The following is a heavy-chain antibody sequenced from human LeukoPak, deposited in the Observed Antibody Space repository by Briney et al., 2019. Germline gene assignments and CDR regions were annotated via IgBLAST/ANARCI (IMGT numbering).Heavy chain of an antibody. CDR1: GFTFSSYA. J-gene: IGHJ4*02. CDR3: AKATYYYDSSSSYYFDY. V-gene: IGHV3-30-3*01. D-gene: IGHD3-22*01. CDR2: ISYDGSNK. Sequence: GGSLRLSCAAPGFTFSSYAMHWVRQAPGKGLEWVAVISYDGSNKYYADSVRGRFTISRDNSKNTLYLQMNSLRAEDTAVYYCAKATYYYDSSSSYYFDYWGQGTLVTVSS.